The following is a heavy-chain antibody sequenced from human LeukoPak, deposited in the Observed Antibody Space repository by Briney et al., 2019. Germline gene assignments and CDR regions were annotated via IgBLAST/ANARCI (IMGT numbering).Heavy chain of an antibody. Sequence: ASVKVSCKASGYTLTSYFIHWVRQAPGQGLEWMGIINPSGGSTSYAQKFQGRVTMTRDTSTSTVSMELSSLRSEDTAVYYCARDQDWNYAFDIWGQGTMVTVSS. CDR2: INPSGGST. J-gene: IGHJ3*02. D-gene: IGHD1-7*01. V-gene: IGHV1-46*01. CDR1: GYTLTSYF. CDR3: ARDQDWNYAFDI.